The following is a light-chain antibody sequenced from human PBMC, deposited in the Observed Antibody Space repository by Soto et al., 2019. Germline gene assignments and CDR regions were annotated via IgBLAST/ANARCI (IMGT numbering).Light chain of an antibody. J-gene: IGLJ3*02. CDR1: YSNIGAGYE. V-gene: IGLV1-40*01. Sequence: QAVVTQPPSVSGAPGQGVTISCTGSYSNIGAGYEVHWYQQIPGTAPKLLISGHNNRPSGVPDRFFGSKSGSSASLTIIGLQAEDEADYYCQSYDSTLSGSGVFGGGTKVTVL. CDR2: GHN. CDR3: QSYDSTLSGSGV.